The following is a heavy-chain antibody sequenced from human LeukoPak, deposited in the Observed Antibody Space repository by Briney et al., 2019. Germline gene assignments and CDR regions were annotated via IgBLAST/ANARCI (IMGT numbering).Heavy chain of an antibody. J-gene: IGHJ2*01. D-gene: IGHD5/OR15-5a*01. CDR1: GGSISSSGYY. V-gene: IGHV4-39*07. CDR3: ARVTEVVYAYWYFDL. Sequence: SETLSLTCTVSGGSISSSGYYWGWIRQPPGKGLEWIGSMYYSGSTYYNPSLKSRVTISVDTSKNQFSLKLSSVTAADTAVYYCARVTEVVYAYWYFDLWGRGTLVTVSS. CDR2: MYYSGST.